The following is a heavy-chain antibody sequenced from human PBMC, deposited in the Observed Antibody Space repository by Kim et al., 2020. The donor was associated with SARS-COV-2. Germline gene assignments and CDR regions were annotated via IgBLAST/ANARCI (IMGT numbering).Heavy chain of an antibody. D-gene: IGHD4-17*01. V-gene: IGHV3-23*01. CDR2: ISGSGVST. CDR3: AKDSGNDYGDQLDY. CDR1: GFTFSRYA. J-gene: IGHJ4*02. Sequence: GGSLRLSCAASGFTFSRYAISWVRQAPGKGLEWVSDISGSGVSTYYAGSVKGRFTTSRDNSKNKMYLQMNSLRAEETAVYYCAKDSGNDYGDQLDYWGQGTLVTVSS.